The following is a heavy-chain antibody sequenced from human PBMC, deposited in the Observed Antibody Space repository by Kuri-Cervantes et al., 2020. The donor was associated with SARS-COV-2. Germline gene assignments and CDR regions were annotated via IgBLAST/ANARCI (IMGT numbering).Heavy chain of an antibody. V-gene: IGHV3-66*03. D-gene: IGHD2-8*01. CDR2: RG. CDR1: GFTANTNY. CDR3: ARDNGDY. J-gene: IGHJ4*02. Sequence: ETLSLTCAASGFTANTNYMIWVRQAPGKGLEWVSLRGRHADSVKGRFAISRDNSKNTLYLQMNSLRAEDTAVYYCARDNGDYWGQGTLVTVSS.